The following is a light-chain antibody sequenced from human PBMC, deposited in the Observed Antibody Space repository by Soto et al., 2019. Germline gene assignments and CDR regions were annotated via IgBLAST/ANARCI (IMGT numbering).Light chain of an antibody. CDR2: WAS. J-gene: IGKJ4*01. V-gene: IGKV4-1*01. Sequence: DIVMTQSPDSLAVSLGERATMNCKCSGSVLYKSNNKNPLVWYQQKPGQPPQLIIYWASTRESGVPERFSGSGSGTDFTLTISSLEAEDVAFYWCQQYFDVPFTFGGGTKVEI. CDR3: QQYFDVPFT. CDR1: GSVLYKSNNKNP.